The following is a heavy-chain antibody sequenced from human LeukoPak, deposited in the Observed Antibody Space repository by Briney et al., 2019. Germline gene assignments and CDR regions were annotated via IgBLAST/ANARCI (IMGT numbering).Heavy chain of an antibody. CDR3: AKDISVTEGAFDI. D-gene: IGHD6-19*01. CDR1: GYSLATYW. J-gene: IGHJ3*02. V-gene: IGHV5-51*01. CDR2: ISLGDSAT. Sequence: GESLKISCKVSGYSLATYWISWVRQLPGKGLEWMGLISLGDSATRYSPSFQGQVTISADKSISTAYLQWSSLKASDTAMYYCAKDISVTEGAFDIWGQGTMVTVSS.